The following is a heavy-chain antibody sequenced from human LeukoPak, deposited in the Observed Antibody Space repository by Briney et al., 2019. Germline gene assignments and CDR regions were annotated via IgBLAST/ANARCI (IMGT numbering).Heavy chain of an antibody. CDR1: GYTFTSYY. Sequence: ASVKVSCKASGYTFTSYYMHWMRQAPGQGLEWMGIINPSGGSTSYAQKFQGRVTMTRDTSTSTVYMELSSLRSEDTAVYYCARDQPRRITIFGVYWFDPWGQGTLVTVSS. D-gene: IGHD3-3*01. V-gene: IGHV1-46*01. J-gene: IGHJ5*02. CDR2: INPSGGST. CDR3: ARDQPRRITIFGVYWFDP.